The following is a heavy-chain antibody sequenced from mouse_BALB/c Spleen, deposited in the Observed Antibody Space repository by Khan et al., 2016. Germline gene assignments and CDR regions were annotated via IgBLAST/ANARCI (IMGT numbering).Heavy chain of an antibody. Sequence: EVELVESGAELVKPGASVKLSCTASGFNIKDTYMHWVKQRPEQGLEWIGRIDPANGNTKYDPKFQGKATITADTSSNTAYLQLSSLTSEDTAVYYCARWEGYGNFLDYWGQGTTLTVSS. CDR3: ARWEGYGNFLDY. CDR1: GFNIKDTY. V-gene: IGHV14-3*02. D-gene: IGHD2-10*02. J-gene: IGHJ2*01. CDR2: IDPANGNT.